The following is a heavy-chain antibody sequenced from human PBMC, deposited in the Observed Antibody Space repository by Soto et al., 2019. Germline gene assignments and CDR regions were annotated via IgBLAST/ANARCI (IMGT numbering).Heavy chain of an antibody. CDR1: GGTFSSYA. D-gene: IGHD2-2*01. CDR3: ARGANWDIVVVPAAASFDP. V-gene: IGHV1-69*01. CDR2: IIPLFGTA. J-gene: IGHJ5*02. Sequence: QVQLVQSGAEVKKPGSSVKVSCKASGGTFSSYAISWVRQAPGQGLEWMGGIIPLFGTANYAQKFQGRFMITADESPTTDYMELSSLRSEDTAVYYCARGANWDIVVVPAAASFDPWGQGTLVTVSS.